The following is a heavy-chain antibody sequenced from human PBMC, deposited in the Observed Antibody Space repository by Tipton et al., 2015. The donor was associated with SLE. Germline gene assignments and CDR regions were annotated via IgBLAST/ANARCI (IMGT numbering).Heavy chain of an antibody. D-gene: IGHD6-13*01. J-gene: IGHJ5*02. CDR3: ARRCRDSGNWGSDA. CDR2: ISYSGNT. Sequence: TLSLTCTVSGASISSIYYWGWIRQPPGRGLEWIGSISYSGNTYYNPSLKRRLTITLDSSKNQFSLKHTSVTAADTAVYYCARRCRDSGNWGSDAWGQGTLVTISA. CDR1: GASISSIYY. V-gene: IGHV4-39*07.